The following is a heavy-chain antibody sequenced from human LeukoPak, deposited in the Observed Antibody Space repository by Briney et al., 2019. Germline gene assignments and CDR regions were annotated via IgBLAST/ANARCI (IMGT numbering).Heavy chain of an antibody. CDR3: AKRTMSAFDS. CDR1: GFTLRTYA. D-gene: IGHD5-24*01. J-gene: IGHJ4*02. CDR2: ISGSGNGT. Sequence: PGGSLRLSCTASGFTLRTYAMNWVRQAPGKGLEWLSGISGSGNGTYYADSVKGRFIISRDNSKNMVYLQMYSLTVEDTATYYCAKRTMSAFDSWGQGTLLIVSS. V-gene: IGHV3-23*01.